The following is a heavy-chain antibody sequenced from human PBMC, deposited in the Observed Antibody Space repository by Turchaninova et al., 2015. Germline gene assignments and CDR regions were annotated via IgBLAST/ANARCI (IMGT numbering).Heavy chain of an antibody. CDR1: GGSLSRSSYY. CDR2: IHYSGTT. Sequence: QVQFQESGPGLVKPSATLSLTCPVAGGSLSRSSYYWGWIRQPPGKGLEWIESIHYSGTTYDNPPLTSRVTISVDTFNNQFSLMLSSVTAADTAVYYCARMRGRRVPSDDFDIWGQGTMVTVSS. CDR3: ARMRGRRVPSDDFDI. V-gene: IGHV4-39*01. J-gene: IGHJ3*02.